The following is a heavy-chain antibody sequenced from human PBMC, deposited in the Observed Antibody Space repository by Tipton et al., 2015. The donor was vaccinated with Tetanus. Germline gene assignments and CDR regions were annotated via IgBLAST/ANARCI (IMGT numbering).Heavy chain of an antibody. D-gene: IGHD3-3*01. CDR2: IDPRGSEA. Sequence: QLVQSGADVKKPGESLKISCQGSGYNFSHYSIGWVRQVPGKGLEWVGIIDPRGSEARYGPSFRGQVIISADRSINVAYLQWGSLKASDTGLYYCARRRSAVLSGAYHWYFDPWGRGTLVGVSS. J-gene: IGHJ2*01. CDR1: GYNFSHYS. CDR3: ARRRSAVLSGAYHWYFDP. V-gene: IGHV5-51*01.